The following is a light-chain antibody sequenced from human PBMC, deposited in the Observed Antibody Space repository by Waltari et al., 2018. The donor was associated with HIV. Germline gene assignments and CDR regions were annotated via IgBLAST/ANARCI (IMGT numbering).Light chain of an antibody. CDR1: TSNIGTIV. CDR3: ATWDDTPTGHVL. Sequence: QSVLAQPPSVSGTPGQRVTISCSGTTSNIGTIVVNWYQLVPGTAPTLLMSSNNQRPAVGPDRFSGFKSGTSASLAINGLQSEDEADYYCATWDDTPTGHVLFGGGTKVTVL. V-gene: IGLV1-44*01. J-gene: IGLJ2*01. CDR2: SNN.